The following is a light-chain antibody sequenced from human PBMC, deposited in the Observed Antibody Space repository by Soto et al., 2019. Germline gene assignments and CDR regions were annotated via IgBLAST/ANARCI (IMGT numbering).Light chain of an antibody. V-gene: IGKV1-5*03. Sequence: DIQMTQSPSTLSASVGDRVTITCRASQSISSGLAWYQQKPGKAPKVLIYKASSLESGVPSRFSGSGSVTEFTLAISNLQPDDFATYDCQQYNTYPWTFGQGTQVEIK. CDR1: QSISSG. J-gene: IGKJ1*01. CDR3: QQYNTYPWT. CDR2: KAS.